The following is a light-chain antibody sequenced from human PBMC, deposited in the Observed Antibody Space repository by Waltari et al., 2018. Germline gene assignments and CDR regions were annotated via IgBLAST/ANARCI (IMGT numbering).Light chain of an antibody. V-gene: IGKV4-1*01. CDR3: EQYYADPRT. CDR1: QSVFSNSNKKDY. Sequence: DFVMTQSPDSLSVSLGERATINCTSRQSVFSNSNKKDYLAWYQQRAGQPPKLLIYWGSVRASGVPDRFSGSGSGTDFTLTISDLQAEDLAVYSCEQYYADPRTFGQGTKVEVK. CDR2: WGS. J-gene: IGKJ1*01.